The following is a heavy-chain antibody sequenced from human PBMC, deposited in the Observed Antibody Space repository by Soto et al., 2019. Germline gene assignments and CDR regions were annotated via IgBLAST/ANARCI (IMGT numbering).Heavy chain of an antibody. J-gene: IGHJ6*02. CDR2: INPSGGST. Sequence: ASVKVSFKASGYTFTSYYMHWVRQAPGQGLEWMGIINPSGGSTSYAQKFQGRVTMTRDTSTSTVYMELSSLRSEDAAVYYCARDQGFLEWLSCMDVWGQGTTVTVSS. V-gene: IGHV1-46*01. CDR3: ARDQGFLEWLSCMDV. CDR1: GYTFTSYY. D-gene: IGHD3-3*01.